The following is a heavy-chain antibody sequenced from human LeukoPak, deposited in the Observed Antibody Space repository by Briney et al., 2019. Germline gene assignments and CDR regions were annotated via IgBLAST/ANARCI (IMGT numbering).Heavy chain of an antibody. V-gene: IGHV7-4-1*02. CDR2: INTNTGNP. CDR3: VAFDYGDF. D-gene: IGHD4-17*01. J-gene: IGHJ4*02. Sequence: GASVKLSCKASGYTFTTYAMHWVRQAPGQGLEYMGWINTNTGNPTYAQGFTGRFVFSLDTSVSTAYLQISSLKSEDTAVYYCVAFDYGDFWGQGTLVTVSS. CDR1: GYTFTTYA.